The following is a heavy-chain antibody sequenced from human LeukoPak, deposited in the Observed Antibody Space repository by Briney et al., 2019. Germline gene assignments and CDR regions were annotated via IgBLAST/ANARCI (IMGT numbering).Heavy chain of an antibody. D-gene: IGHD1-26*01. CDR2: IKEDGSEK. Sequence: GGSLRLSCAASGFTVGSYWMSWVRQAPGKGLEWVANIKEDGSEKHYVDSMKGRFTISRDNAKNSLFLQMSSLRDEDTAVYYCARDSAKGGSKGIIGASDYWGQGTLVTVSS. J-gene: IGHJ4*02. CDR3: ARDSAKGGSKGIIGASDY. CDR1: GFTVGSYW. V-gene: IGHV3-7*01.